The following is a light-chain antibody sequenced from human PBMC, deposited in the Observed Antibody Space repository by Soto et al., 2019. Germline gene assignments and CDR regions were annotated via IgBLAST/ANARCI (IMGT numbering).Light chain of an antibody. Sequence: DIQMTQSPSSLSASVGDRVTIICQASQDINNYLNWYQQKPGKAPKLLIYDSSNLEIGVPSRFSGSGYGTRFSFTISSLQPKDIATYYCQQFDNLPLTFGQGTRLDIK. J-gene: IGKJ5*01. CDR3: QQFDNLPLT. V-gene: IGKV1-33*01. CDR2: DSS. CDR1: QDINNY.